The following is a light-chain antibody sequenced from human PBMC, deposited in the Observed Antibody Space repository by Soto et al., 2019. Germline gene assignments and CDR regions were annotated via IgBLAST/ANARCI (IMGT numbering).Light chain of an antibody. CDR1: SSNNGAGYD. J-gene: IGLJ2*01. V-gene: IGLV1-40*01. Sequence: QSVLSQPPSVSGAPGQRVTMSCTGSSSNNGAGYDVHWYQQLPGTAPKLLIYGNSNRPSGVPDRFSGSKSGTSASLAITGLQAEDEADYYCQSYDSSLSAHVVFGGGTKLTVL. CDR2: GNS. CDR3: QSYDSSLSAHVV.